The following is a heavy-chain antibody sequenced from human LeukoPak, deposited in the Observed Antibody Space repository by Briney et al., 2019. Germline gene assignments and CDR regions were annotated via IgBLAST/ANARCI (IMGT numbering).Heavy chain of an antibody. D-gene: IGHD3-9*01. J-gene: IGHJ4*02. V-gene: IGHV1-18*01. Sequence: ASVTVSCKASGYTFTSYGISWVRQAPGQGLEWMGWISAYNGNTNYAQKLQGRVTMTTDTSTSTAYMELRSLRSDDTAVYYCARDLFVRYFDWLLSGYFDYWGQGTLVTVSS. CDR2: ISAYNGNT. CDR1: GYTFTSYG. CDR3: ARDLFVRYFDWLLSGYFDY.